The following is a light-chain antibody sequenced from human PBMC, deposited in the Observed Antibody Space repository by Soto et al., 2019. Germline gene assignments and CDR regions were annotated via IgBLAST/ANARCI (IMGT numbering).Light chain of an antibody. Sequence: QSALTQPASVSGSPGQSITLSCTGTNYNLVPWYQHHPGKAPKLMIYEGYQRPSGVSDRFSGSQSGNTASLTISGLQAEDEADYYCSSYAGAVVFGGGTKVTVL. J-gene: IGLJ2*01. CDR3: SSYAGAVV. V-gene: IGLV2-23*01. CDR1: NYNL. CDR2: EGY.